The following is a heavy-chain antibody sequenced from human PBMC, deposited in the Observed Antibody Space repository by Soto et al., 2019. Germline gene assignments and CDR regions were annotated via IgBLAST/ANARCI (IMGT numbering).Heavy chain of an antibody. V-gene: IGHV3-30-3*01. CDR2: ISSDGSNK. Sequence: GGSLRLSCAASGFTFSDYTINGVRQAPGKGLEWVALISSDGSNKYYADSVKGRFTISRDTSRNTLYLQMNSLRAEDTAVYYCARDRKTYYDFWSGYLTGYWGQGT. D-gene: IGHD3-3*01. CDR3: ARDRKTYYDFWSGYLTGY. CDR1: GFTFSDYT. J-gene: IGHJ4*02.